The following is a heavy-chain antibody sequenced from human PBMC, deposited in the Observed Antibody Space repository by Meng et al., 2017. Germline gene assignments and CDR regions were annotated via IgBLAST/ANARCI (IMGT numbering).Heavy chain of an antibody. J-gene: IGHJ3*02. CDR3: ARAASGSAFDI. CDR2: INSDGSST. V-gene: IGHV3-74*01. Sequence: EVQLVEAGGGLVQPGGSLRPSCAASGFTFSSSWMHWVRQAPGKGLVWVSRINSDGSSTSYADSVKGRFTISRDNDKNTLYLQMNSLRAEDTAVYYCARAASGSAFDIWGQGTMVTVSS. CDR1: GFTFSSSW. D-gene: IGHD3-10*01.